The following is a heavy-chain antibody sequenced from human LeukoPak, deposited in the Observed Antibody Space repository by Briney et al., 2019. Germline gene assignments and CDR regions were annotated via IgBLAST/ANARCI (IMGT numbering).Heavy chain of an antibody. D-gene: IGHD5-12*01. J-gene: IGHJ4*02. CDR1: GYSISSGYY. CDR3: ARAQVGGGYSGYDIDY. Sequence: SETLSLTCTVSGYSISSGYYWGWIRQPPGKGLEWIGSIYHSGSTYYNPSLKSRVTISVDTSKNQFSLKLSSVTAADTAVYYCARAQVGGGYSGYDIDYWGQGTLVTVSS. V-gene: IGHV4-38-2*02. CDR2: IYHSGST.